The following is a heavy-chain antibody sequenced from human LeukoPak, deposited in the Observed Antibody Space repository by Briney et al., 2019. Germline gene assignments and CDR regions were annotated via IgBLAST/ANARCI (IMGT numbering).Heavy chain of an antibody. V-gene: IGHV4-4*07. Sequence: SETLSLTCTVSGDSINRYYWNWIRQPAGKGLEWIGRIYTTGITNYSPSLASRVSMSVDTSKNQISLKLSSVTAADTAMYYCARAGPFGNWFDPWGQGTLVTVSS. CDR1: GDSINRYY. CDR2: IYTTGIT. D-gene: IGHD3-10*01. CDR3: ARAGPFGNWFDP. J-gene: IGHJ5*02.